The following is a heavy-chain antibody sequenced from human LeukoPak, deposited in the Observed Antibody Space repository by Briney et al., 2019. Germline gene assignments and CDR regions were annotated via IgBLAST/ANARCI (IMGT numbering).Heavy chain of an antibody. V-gene: IGHV1-2*02. CDR1: GYTFTGYY. CDR2: INPNSGGT. CDR3: ASGDYRSRLGAFDY. D-gene: IGHD6-13*01. Sequence: ASVKVSCKASGYTFTGYYMHWVRQAPGQGLEWMGWINPNSGGTNYAQKFQGRVTMTRDTSISTAYMELSRLRSDDSAVYYCASGDYRSRLGAFDYWGQGTLVTVSS. J-gene: IGHJ4*02.